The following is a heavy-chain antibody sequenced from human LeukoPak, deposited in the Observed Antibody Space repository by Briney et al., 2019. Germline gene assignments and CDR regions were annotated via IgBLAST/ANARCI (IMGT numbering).Heavy chain of an antibody. Sequence: GGSLRLSCAATGFTFSSYGMHWVRQAPGKGLEWVSFIRYDGSNKYYADSVKGRFTISRDNSKNTLYLQMNSLRAEDTAVYCCAKDKGSSAPYYFDYWGQGTLVTVSS. CDR1: GFTFSSYG. D-gene: IGHD6-6*01. J-gene: IGHJ4*02. CDR2: IRYDGSNK. V-gene: IGHV3-30*02. CDR3: AKDKGSSAPYYFDY.